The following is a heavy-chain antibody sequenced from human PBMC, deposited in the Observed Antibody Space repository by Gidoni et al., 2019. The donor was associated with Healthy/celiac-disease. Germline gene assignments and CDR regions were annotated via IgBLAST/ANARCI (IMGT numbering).Heavy chain of an antibody. CDR1: GFPVSSNY. Sequence: EVQLVESGGGLVQPGGALRLPCAAPGFPVSSNYMSWGRQAPGKGLAWVSVIYSGGSTYYADSVKGRFTISRDNSKNTLYLQMNSLRAEDTAVYYCARGYSGYDSFFDYWGQGTLVTVSS. CDR2: IYSGGST. CDR3: ARGYSGYDSFFDY. J-gene: IGHJ4*02. D-gene: IGHD5-12*01. V-gene: IGHV3-66*02.